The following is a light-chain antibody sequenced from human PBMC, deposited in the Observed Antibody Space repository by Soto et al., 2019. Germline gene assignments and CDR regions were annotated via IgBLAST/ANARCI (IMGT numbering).Light chain of an antibody. Sequence: EIVLTQSPGTLSLSPGERATLSCRASQSFSSNYLAWYQQKPGQAPRLLIYGASSRATVIPDRFSGSGSGTDFTLTISRLEPEDWAVYYCPHYASSPRTFGQGTKVEIK. J-gene: IGKJ1*01. CDR2: GAS. CDR3: PHYASSPRT. V-gene: IGKV3-20*01. CDR1: QSFSSNY.